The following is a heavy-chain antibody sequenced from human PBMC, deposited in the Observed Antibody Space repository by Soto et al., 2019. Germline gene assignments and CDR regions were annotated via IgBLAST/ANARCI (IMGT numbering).Heavy chain of an antibody. J-gene: IGHJ4*02. D-gene: IGHD2-2*01. CDR2: IWYDGRSK. CDR3: AGSPCSTSCYVDDY. Sequence: QVRLVESGGGVVQPGRSLRLSCTASGFTFSSYGLHWVRQAPGKGLEWVAVIWYDGRSKYYADSVQGRFTISRDNSKHTLYLQMNTLRAEDTAVYYCAGSPCSTSCYVDDYWGQGTLVTVSS. V-gene: IGHV3-33*01. CDR1: GFTFSSYG.